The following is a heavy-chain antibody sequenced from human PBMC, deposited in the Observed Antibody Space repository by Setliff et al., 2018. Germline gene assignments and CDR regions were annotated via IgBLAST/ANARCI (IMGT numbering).Heavy chain of an antibody. CDR3: ATGGIAAVEGYYFYMDV. CDR1: GFTFSNYA. Sequence: GASVKVSCKASGFTFSNYAIHWLRQAPGQRLEWVGWLNPGNGDTRFSPQLKDRVTITRDTSASTAYMELRSLRLEDMAVYYCATGGIAAVEGYYFYMDVWGRGTTVTVSS. CDR2: LNPGNGDT. J-gene: IGHJ6*03. V-gene: IGHV1-3*03. D-gene: IGHD6-13*01.